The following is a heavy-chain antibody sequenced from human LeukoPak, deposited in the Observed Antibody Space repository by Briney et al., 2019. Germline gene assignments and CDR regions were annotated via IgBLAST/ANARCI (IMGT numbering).Heavy chain of an antibody. D-gene: IGHD1-26*01. V-gene: IGHV4-39*01. CDR1: GVSISNNYFY. CDR3: ATLGLLRGAGFNLATHFDY. CDR2: VHHTGST. Sequence: PSETLSLTCTVSGVSISNNYFYWAWIRQPSGKGLELIGYVHHTGSTFHNSSLKSRVTISADTSQNQFSLSLTSVTAADTAVYYCATLGLLRGAGFNLATHFDYWGQGTLVAVSS. J-gene: IGHJ4*02.